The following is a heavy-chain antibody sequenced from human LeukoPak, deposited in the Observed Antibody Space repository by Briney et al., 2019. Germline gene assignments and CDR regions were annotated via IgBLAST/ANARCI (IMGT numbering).Heavy chain of an antibody. J-gene: IGHJ4*02. D-gene: IGHD1-26*01. Sequence: SETLSLTCTVSDGSIKTNYWWTWVRQPPGKGLEWIGETWHSGSSTNYNPSLKSRVTISVDTSKNQFSLKLSSVTAADTAVYYCARGYSGSYGRFDYWGQGTLVTVSS. CDR1: DGSIKTNYW. CDR3: ARGYSGSYGRFDY. V-gene: IGHV4-4*02. CDR2: TWHSGSST.